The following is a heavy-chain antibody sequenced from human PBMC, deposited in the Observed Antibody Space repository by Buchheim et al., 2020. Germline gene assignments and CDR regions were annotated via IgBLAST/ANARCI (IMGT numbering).Heavy chain of an antibody. V-gene: IGHV1-2*06. D-gene: IGHD3-3*01. Sequence: QVQLVQSGAEVKKPGASVKVSCKASGYTFTGYYMHWVRQAPGQGLEWMGRINPNSGGTNYVQKFQGRVTMTRDTSISTAYMELSRLRSDDTAVYYCARESQLTIFGVVRYNWFDPWGQGTL. CDR1: GYTFTGYY. J-gene: IGHJ5*02. CDR3: ARESQLTIFGVVRYNWFDP. CDR2: INPNSGGT.